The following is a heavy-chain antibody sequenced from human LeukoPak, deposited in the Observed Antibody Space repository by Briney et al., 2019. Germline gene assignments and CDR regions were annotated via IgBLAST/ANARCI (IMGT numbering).Heavy chain of an antibody. J-gene: IGHJ6*03. D-gene: IGHD6-13*01. Sequence: TSETLSLTCAVSGYSISSGYYWGWLRQPPGKGLEGIACLYHSGSTFYNPSLKSRVTMSVDTSKNQFSLRLTSLTAADTAVYYCARQGGSSSPYYFYYMDVWGKGTTVTVSS. CDR2: LYHSGST. CDR1: GYSISSGYY. CDR3: ARQGGSSSPYYFYYMDV. V-gene: IGHV4-38-2*01.